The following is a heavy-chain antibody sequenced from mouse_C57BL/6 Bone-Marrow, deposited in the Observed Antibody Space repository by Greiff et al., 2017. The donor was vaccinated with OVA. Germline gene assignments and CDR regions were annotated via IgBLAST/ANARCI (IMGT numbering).Heavy chain of an antibody. J-gene: IGHJ3*01. CDR2: IHPISGST. CDR3: EKKWFAY. Sequence: QVQLQQPGAELVKPGASVKLSCKASGYTFTSYWMPWVKQRPGQGLEWIGMIHPISGSTNYNEKFKSKATLTVDKSSCTAYMKLSSLTSEDSAVDYCEKKWFAYWGQGTLVTVSA. CDR1: GYTFTSYW. V-gene: IGHV1-64*01.